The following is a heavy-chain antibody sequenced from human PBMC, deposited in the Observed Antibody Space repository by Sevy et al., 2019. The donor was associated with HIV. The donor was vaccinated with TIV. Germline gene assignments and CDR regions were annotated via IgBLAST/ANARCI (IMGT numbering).Heavy chain of an antibody. J-gene: IGHJ5*02. V-gene: IGHV1-69*13. Sequence: ASVKVSCKASGGTFSNYAVSWVRQAPGQGLEWMGGIIPIFGTSNYAQKFQGRVTITADESTCTAYMELSSLRSEDTAVYYCARVTGYCNNGVCPNWFDPWGQGTLVTVSS. D-gene: IGHD2-8*01. CDR3: ARVTGYCNNGVCPNWFDP. CDR1: GGTFSNYA. CDR2: IIPIFGTS.